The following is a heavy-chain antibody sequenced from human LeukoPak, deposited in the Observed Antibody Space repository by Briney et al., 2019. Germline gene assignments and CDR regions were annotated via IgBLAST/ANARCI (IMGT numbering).Heavy chain of an antibody. V-gene: IGHV4-4*09. Sequence: SETLSLTCTVSGGSISSYYWSWIRQPPGKGLEWIGYIYTSGSTNYNPSLKSRVTISVDTSKNQFSLKLSSVTAADTAVYYCARSGWSGPYYYYYYMDVWGKGITVTVSS. J-gene: IGHJ6*03. CDR3: ARSGWSGPYYYYYYMDV. CDR2: IYTSGST. CDR1: GGSISSYY. D-gene: IGHD3-3*01.